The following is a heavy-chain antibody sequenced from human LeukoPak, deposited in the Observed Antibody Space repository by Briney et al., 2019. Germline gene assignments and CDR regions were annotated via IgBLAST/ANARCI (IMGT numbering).Heavy chain of an antibody. D-gene: IGHD1-1*01. CDR1: GGIFNGYY. V-gene: IGHV4-34*01. Sequence: SETLSLTCAVYGGIFNGYYWSWIRQPPGKGLEWIGEINRSGTTNYNPTLKSRVTISVDTSKSQVSMKLTSVTAADTAVFYCARGRFGNPLQLQPRRPFDMWGQGTVVTISS. CDR2: INRSGTT. J-gene: IGHJ3*02. CDR3: ARGRFGNPLQLQPRRPFDM.